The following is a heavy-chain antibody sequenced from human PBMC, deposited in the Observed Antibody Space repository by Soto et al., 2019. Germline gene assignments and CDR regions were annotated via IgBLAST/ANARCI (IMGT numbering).Heavy chain of an antibody. V-gene: IGHV3-23*01. J-gene: IGHJ5*01. Sequence: EVPLLESGGALVQPGGSLTLSCAASGFNLSDYAMSWVRQAPGKGLEWVSSISRTGDSAYYADSVKGRFAISRDRSKNRLSLQMNSLRVEDTAVYYCAKGPDGSGYYHNWFDSWGQGTLITVSS. D-gene: IGHD3-22*01. CDR2: ISRTGDSA. CDR1: GFNLSDYA. CDR3: AKGPDGSGYYHNWFDS.